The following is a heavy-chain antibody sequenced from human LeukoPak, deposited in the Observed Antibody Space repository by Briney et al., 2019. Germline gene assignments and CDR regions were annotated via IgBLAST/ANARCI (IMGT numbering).Heavy chain of an antibody. CDR1: GFTFSSYG. J-gene: IGHJ6*03. V-gene: IGHV3-30*02. CDR2: IRYDGSNK. D-gene: IGHD3-3*01. CDR3: ARDRLGGYDRYYYMDV. Sequence: PGGSLRLSCAASGFTFSSYGMHWVRQAPGKGLEWVAFIRYDGSNKYYADSVKGRFTISRDNSKNTLYLQMNSLRAEDTAVYYCARDRLGGYDRYYYMDVWAKGPRSPSP.